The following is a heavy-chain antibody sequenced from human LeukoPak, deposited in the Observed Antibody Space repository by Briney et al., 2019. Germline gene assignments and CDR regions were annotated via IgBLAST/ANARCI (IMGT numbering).Heavy chain of an antibody. D-gene: IGHD3-22*01. Sequence: SETLSLTCAVYGGSFSGYYWSWVRQPPGKGLEWIGEINHSGSTNYNPSLKSRVTISVDTSKNQFSLKLSSVTAADTAVYYCARARYYYDSSGYSRSRYYFDYWGQGTLVTVSS. J-gene: IGHJ4*02. CDR3: ARARYYYDSSGYSRSRYYFDY. CDR2: INHSGST. V-gene: IGHV4-34*01. CDR1: GGSFSGYY.